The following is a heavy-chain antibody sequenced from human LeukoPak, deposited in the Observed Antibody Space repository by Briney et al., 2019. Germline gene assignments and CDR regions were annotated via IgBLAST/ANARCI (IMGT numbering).Heavy chain of an antibody. CDR2: INHSGST. V-gene: IGHV4-34*01. J-gene: IGHJ6*03. CDR3: ARGRNDVGSGYRRNYYYYMDV. D-gene: IGHD3-3*01. CDR1: GGSFSGYY. Sequence: PSETLSLTCAVHGGSFSGYYWSWIGQPPGKGLEWIGEINHSGSTNYNPSLNSRVTISVDTSKNQFALKLSSVTAADTAVYYCARGRNDVGSGYRRNYYYYMDVWAKGTTVTVSS.